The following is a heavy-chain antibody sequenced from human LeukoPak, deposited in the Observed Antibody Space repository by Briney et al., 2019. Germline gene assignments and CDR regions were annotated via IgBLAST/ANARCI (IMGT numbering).Heavy chain of an antibody. CDR2: FDPEDGET. CDR3: ATNYGSGSYYKAVDY. D-gene: IGHD3-10*01. V-gene: IGHV1-24*01. Sequence: ASVKVSCKVSGYTLTELSMHWVRQAPGKGLEWMGGFDPEDGETIYAQKFQGRVTMTEDTSTDTAYMELGSLRSEDTAVYYCATNYGSGSYYKAVDYWGQGTLVTVSS. J-gene: IGHJ4*02. CDR1: GYTLTELS.